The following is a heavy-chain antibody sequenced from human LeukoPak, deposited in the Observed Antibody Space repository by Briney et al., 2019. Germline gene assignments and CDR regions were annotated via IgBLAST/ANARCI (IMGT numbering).Heavy chain of an antibody. J-gene: IGHJ6*02. CDR3: ARLYYYYGMDV. CDR2: ISSSGSTI. V-gene: IGHV3-48*03. CDR1: GFTFSSYE. Sequence: HPGGSLRLSCAASGFTFSSYEMNWVRQAPGKGLEWVSYISSSGSTIYYADSVKGRFTISRDNAKNSLYLQMNSLRAEDTAVYYCARLYYYYGMDVWGQGTTVTVSS.